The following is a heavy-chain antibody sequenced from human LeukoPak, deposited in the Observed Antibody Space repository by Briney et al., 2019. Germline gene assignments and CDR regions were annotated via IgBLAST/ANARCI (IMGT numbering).Heavy chain of an antibody. CDR3: ARHGSGWSFDY. CDR2: ISYSGST. D-gene: IGHD6-19*01. J-gene: IGHJ4*02. V-gene: IGHV4-59*08. CDR1: GGSISGYY. Sequence: SETLSLTCTVSGGSISGYYWRWIRQPPGKGLEWIGYISYSGSTNYNPSLKSRVSISVDTSKNQISLNLNSVTAADTAVYYCARHGSGWSFDYWGQGTLVTVSS.